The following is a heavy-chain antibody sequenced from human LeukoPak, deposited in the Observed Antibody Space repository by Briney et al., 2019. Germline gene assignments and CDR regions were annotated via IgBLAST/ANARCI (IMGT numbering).Heavy chain of an antibody. D-gene: IGHD1-26*01. V-gene: IGHV3-23*01. CDR3: AKEAGATGYFDY. CDR1: GFSFSTYR. CDR2: ISGSGST. Sequence: PGGSLRLSCAASGFSFSTYRMSWVRQAPGKGLEWVSAISGSGSTYYADSVKGRFTISRDNSKNSLYLQMNSLRADDTAVYYCAKEAGATGYFDYWGQGTLVTVSS. J-gene: IGHJ4*02.